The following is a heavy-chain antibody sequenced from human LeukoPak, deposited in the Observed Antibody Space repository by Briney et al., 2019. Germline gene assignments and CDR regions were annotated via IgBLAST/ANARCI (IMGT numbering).Heavy chain of an antibody. J-gene: IGHJ4*02. CDR2: ISSSSSYI. D-gene: IGHD4-23*01. V-gene: IGHV3-21*01. CDR1: GFTFSSYS. Sequence: PGGSLRLSCAASGFTFSSYSMNWARQAPGKGLEWVSSISSSSSYIYYADSVKGRFTISRDNAKNSLYLQMNSLRAEDTAVYYCARDSDGGNFDYWGQGTLVTVSS. CDR3: ARDSDGGNFDY.